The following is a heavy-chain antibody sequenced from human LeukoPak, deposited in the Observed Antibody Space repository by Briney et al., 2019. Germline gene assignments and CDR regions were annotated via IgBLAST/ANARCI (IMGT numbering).Heavy chain of an antibody. Sequence: SETLSLTCTVSGGSISSYYWSWIRQPPGKGLEWIGEINHSGSTNYNPSLKSRVTISVDTSKNQFSLKLSSVTAADTAVYYCARNYRIAAAGTVPWFDPWGQGTLVTVSS. CDR2: INHSGST. D-gene: IGHD6-13*01. CDR3: ARNYRIAAAGTVPWFDP. V-gene: IGHV4-34*01. CDR1: GGSISSYY. J-gene: IGHJ5*02.